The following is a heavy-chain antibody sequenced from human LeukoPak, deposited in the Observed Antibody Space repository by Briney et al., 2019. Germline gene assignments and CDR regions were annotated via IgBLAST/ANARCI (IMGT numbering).Heavy chain of an antibody. Sequence: SETLSLTCTVSGGSISSYYWSWIRQPPGKGLEWIGYIYYSGSTNYNPSLKSRVAISVDTSKNQFSLKLSSVTAADTAVYYCATEDPHSPSFDYWGQGTLVTVSS. J-gene: IGHJ4*02. CDR3: ATEDPHSPSFDY. V-gene: IGHV4-59*01. D-gene: IGHD2-21*01. CDR2: IYYSGST. CDR1: GGSISSYY.